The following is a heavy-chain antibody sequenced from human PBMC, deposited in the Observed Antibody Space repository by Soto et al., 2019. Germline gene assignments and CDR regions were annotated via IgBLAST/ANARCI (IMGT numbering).Heavy chain of an antibody. CDR2: ISSSSRTI. CDR1: GFTFSSYR. J-gene: IGHJ4*02. Sequence: EVPLVESGGGLVQPGGSLRLSCAASGFTFSSYRMNWVRQAPGKGLEWVSYISSSSRTIYYADSVKGRFTISRDNAKNSLYLQMNSLRDEDTAVYYCARGLYYYDSSGYWGYWGQGTLVTVSS. CDR3: ARGLYYYDSSGYWGY. V-gene: IGHV3-48*02. D-gene: IGHD3-22*01.